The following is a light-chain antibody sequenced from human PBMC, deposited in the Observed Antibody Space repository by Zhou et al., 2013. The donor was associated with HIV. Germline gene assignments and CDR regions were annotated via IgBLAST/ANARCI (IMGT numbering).Light chain of an antibody. CDR2: TVS. V-gene: IGKV1-12*01. CDR3: QQANSFPRT. CDR1: QGISNM. J-gene: IGKJ1*01. Sequence: DIQMTQSPSSVSASVGDRVTITCRASQGISNMLGWYQQKPGKAPKLLIYTVSSLLSGVPSRFSGSGSGTDFTLTISSLQPEDFATYYCQQANSFPRTFGQGIKVEIK.